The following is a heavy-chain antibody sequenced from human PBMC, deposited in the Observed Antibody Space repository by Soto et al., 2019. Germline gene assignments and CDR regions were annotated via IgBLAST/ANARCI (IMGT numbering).Heavy chain of an antibody. CDR1: GFILSGCG. J-gene: IGHJ4*01. CDR3: ARDSRDGDNYEGNLDY. CDR2: IWYDGGNK. D-gene: IGHD3-16*01. V-gene: IGHV3-33*01. Sequence: GRSLRLSCAASGFILSGCGMHWVRQAPGKGLEWLANIWYDGGNKYYADSVKGRFTISRDNSKRKVYLQMNSLRAEDTAVYYCARDSRDGDNYEGNLDYWGQRILVTVSS.